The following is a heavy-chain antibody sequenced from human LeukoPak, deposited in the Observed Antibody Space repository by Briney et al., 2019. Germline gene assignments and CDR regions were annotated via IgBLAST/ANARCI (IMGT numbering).Heavy chain of an antibody. CDR3: ARAGSSGPVDDY. CDR2: IYTSGST. CDR1: GGPISSYY. Sequence: AETLSLTCTVSGGPISSYYWSWIRQPAGKGLEWIGRIYTSGSTNYNPSLKSRVTMSVDTSKNQFSLKLSSVTAADTAVYYCARAGSSGPVDDYWGQGTLVTVSS. D-gene: IGHD3-22*01. V-gene: IGHV4-4*07. J-gene: IGHJ4*02.